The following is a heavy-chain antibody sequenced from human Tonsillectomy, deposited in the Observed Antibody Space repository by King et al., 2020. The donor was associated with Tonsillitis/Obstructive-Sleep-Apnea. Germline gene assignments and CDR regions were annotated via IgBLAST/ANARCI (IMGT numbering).Heavy chain of an antibody. Sequence: QLVQSGAEVKKPGESLRISCKGSGYSFTSYGISWVGQMPGKGLDWMGRIEPSDSYTNYSPSFQCHVTISADKSISTAYLQWSSLKASDTAMYYCARFFDTWSGYSYYYMDVWGKGTTVTVSS. CDR3: ARFFDTWSGYSYYYMDV. CDR1: GYSFTSYG. D-gene: IGHD3-3*01. CDR2: IEPSDSYT. J-gene: IGHJ6*03. V-gene: IGHV5-10-1*01.